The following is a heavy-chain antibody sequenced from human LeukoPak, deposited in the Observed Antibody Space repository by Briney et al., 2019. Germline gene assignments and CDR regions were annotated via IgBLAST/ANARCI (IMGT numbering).Heavy chain of an antibody. D-gene: IGHD3-22*01. CDR3: ARVGEYYYDSSGYHNWFDP. Sequence: ASVKVSCKASGYTFTTYYMHWVRQAPGQGLEWMGWISAYNGNTNYAQKLQGRVTMTTDTSTSTAYMELRSLRSDDTAVYYCARVGEYYYDSSGYHNWFDPWGQGTLVTVSS. J-gene: IGHJ5*02. CDR2: ISAYNGNT. V-gene: IGHV1-18*04. CDR1: GYTFTTYY.